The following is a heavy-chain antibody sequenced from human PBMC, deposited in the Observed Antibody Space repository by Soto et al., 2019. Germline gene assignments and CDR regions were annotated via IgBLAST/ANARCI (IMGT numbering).Heavy chain of an antibody. CDR1: GGSIRSSNW. Sequence: SETLPLTCAVSGGSIRSSNWWRWVRQPPGKGLEWVGEIYHSGSTHYNPSLKSRVTISVDKFQHQFSLKTSSVTAADTAVYYCAGRRDGSGSLDYWGQGTLVTVSS. J-gene: IGHJ4*02. D-gene: IGHD3-10*01. V-gene: IGHV4-4*02. CDR2: IYHSGST. CDR3: AGRRDGSGSLDY.